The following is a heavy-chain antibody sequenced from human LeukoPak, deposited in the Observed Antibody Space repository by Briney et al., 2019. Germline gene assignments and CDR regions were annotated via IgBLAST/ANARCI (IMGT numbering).Heavy chain of an antibody. D-gene: IGHD3-22*01. CDR2: IYPRDSDT. J-gene: IGHJ4*02. CDR1: GYSFTSYW. CDR3: ARLESSGYYVY. V-gene: IGHV5-51*01. Sequence: GESLKISCKGSGYSFTSYWVAWVRQMPGKGLEWMGIIYPRDSDTRYSPSFQGQVTISADKSISTAYLQWSSLKASDTATYYCARLESSGYYVYWGQGTLVTVSS.